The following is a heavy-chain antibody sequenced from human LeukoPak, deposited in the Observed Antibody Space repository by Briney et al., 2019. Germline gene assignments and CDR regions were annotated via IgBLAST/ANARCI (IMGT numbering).Heavy chain of an antibody. V-gene: IGHV3-33*01. D-gene: IGHD3-22*01. J-gene: IGHJ4*02. Sequence: GGSLRLSCAVSGFTFRSYGMHWVRQAPGKGLEWVALIWYDGSNKYYADSVKGRFTISRDNSKNTLYLQMNSLRAEDTAVYYCARALFNYDSSGLSYWGQGTLVTVSS. CDR3: ARALFNYDSSGLSY. CDR1: GFTFRSYG. CDR2: IWYDGSNK.